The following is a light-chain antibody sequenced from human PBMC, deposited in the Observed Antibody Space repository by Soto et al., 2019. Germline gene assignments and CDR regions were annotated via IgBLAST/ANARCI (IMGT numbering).Light chain of an antibody. CDR2: GVT. Sequence: QSALTQPPSASGSPGQSVTISCTGTSSDVGGYNFVSWYQQHPGKAPKLLIYGVTSRPSGISDRFSGSKSGTTASLTISGLQADDEADYYCTSPTGSSTLVFGSGTKVTVL. V-gene: IGLV2-14*03. CDR3: TSPTGSSTLV. CDR1: SSDVGGYNF. J-gene: IGLJ1*01.